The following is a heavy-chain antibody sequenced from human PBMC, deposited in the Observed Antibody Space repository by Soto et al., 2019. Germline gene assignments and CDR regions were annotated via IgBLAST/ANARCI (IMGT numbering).Heavy chain of an antibody. J-gene: IGHJ6*02. Sequence: QVQLVQSGAEVKKPGSSVKVSCKASGDTFSNYAISWVRQAPGQGLEWMGGIIPTFGTPNYAQKFQGRVTITADESTSTAYMELSSLTSDDTAVYYCARAHLYAVPYDYYGMDVWVQGTSVTVSS. CDR1: GDTFSNYA. CDR2: IIPTFGTP. V-gene: IGHV1-69*12. D-gene: IGHD3-16*01. CDR3: ARAHLYAVPYDYYGMDV.